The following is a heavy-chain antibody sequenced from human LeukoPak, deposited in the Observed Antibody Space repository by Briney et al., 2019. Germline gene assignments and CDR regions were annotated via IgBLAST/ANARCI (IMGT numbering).Heavy chain of an antibody. CDR2: IIPIFGTA. D-gene: IGHD3-10*01. CDR3: ARMYGSGSYYYDAFDI. V-gene: IGHV1-69*05. J-gene: IGHJ3*02. Sequence: GASVKVSCKASGYSFTTYSIRWVRQAPGQGLEWMGGIIPIFGTANYAQKFQGRVTITTDESTSTAYMELSSLRSEDTAVYYCARMYGSGSYYYDAFDIWGQGTMVTVSS. CDR1: GYSFTTYS.